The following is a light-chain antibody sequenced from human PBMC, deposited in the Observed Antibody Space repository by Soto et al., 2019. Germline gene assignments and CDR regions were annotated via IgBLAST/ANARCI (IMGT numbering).Light chain of an antibody. CDR3: AAWDDSLNGHV. J-gene: IGLJ1*01. V-gene: IGLV1-44*01. CDR1: SSNIGTSS. CDR2: TTN. Sequence: QSVLTQPHSASGTPGQRVTISCSGSSSNIGTSSVHWFQQLPGTAPKLLISTTNQRPSGVPERFSGSKSGTSASLAISGLQSEDEADYYCAAWDDSLNGHVSGPGTKVTVL.